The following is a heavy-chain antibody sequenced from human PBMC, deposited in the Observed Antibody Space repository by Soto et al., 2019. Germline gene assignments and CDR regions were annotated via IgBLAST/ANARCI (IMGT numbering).Heavy chain of an antibody. V-gene: IGHV1-8*01. CDR1: GYTFTRYD. CDR2: MNPNSGNT. Sequence: QVQLVQSGAEVKKPGASVKVSCKASGYTFTRYDINWVRQATGQGLEWMGWMNPNSGNTGYAQKFQGRVTMTRSTSISTAYLELSSLRSEASAVYYCARTLYGDNVDYWGEGTLVNFSS. D-gene: IGHD4-17*01. J-gene: IGHJ4*02. CDR3: ARTLYGDNVDY.